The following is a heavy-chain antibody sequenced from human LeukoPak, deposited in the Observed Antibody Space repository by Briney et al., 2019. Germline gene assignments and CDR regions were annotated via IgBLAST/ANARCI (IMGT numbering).Heavy chain of an antibody. J-gene: IGHJ3*02. V-gene: IGHV1-69*04. CDR1: GGTFSSYA. CDR2: IIPILGIA. Sequence: SVTVSFKASGGTFSSYAISWVRQAPGQGLEWMGRIIPILGIANYAQKFQGRVTITADKSTSTAYMELSSLRSEETAVYYCARVPFRAMAFTHDAFDIWGQGTMVTVSS. D-gene: IGHD5-18*01. CDR3: ARVPFRAMAFTHDAFDI.